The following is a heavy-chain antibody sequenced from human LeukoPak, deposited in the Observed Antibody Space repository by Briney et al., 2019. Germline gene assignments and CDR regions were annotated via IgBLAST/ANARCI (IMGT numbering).Heavy chain of an antibody. Sequence: GGSLRLSCAASGFTFSTYAMNWVRQAPGKGLEWVAVISDDGRHNYYADSVKGRFTISRDNSKSTLYLQMNSLRDDDSAAYFCARVYLERLTAGYFDHWGQGTLVSVSS. D-gene: IGHD2-8*01. CDR2: ISDDGRHN. J-gene: IGHJ4*02. CDR3: ARVYLERLTAGYFDH. CDR1: GFTFSTYA. V-gene: IGHV3-30*04.